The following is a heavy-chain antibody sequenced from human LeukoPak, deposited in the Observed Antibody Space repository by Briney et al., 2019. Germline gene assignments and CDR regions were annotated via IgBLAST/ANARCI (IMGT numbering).Heavy chain of an antibody. CDR2: ISGSGGST. D-gene: IGHD3-3*01. V-gene: IGHV3-23*01. Sequence: GGSLRLSCAASGFTFSSYAMSWVRQAPGKGLEWVSAISGSGGSTYYADSVKGRFTISRDNPKNTLYLQMNSLRAEDTAVYYCAKDLDFWSGYDYWGQGTLVTVSS. CDR1: GFTFSSYA. J-gene: IGHJ4*02. CDR3: AKDLDFWSGYDY.